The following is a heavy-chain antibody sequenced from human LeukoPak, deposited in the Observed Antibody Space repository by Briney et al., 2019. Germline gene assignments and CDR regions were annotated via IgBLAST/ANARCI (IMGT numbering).Heavy chain of an antibody. D-gene: IGHD3-10*01. CDR2: MNPDSGKK. CDR3: AKYKGGDYIDSGKRYYLDH. V-gene: IGHV1-8*01. J-gene: IGHJ4*02. Sequence: ASVKVSCKASGYMFTSYDINWVRQATGQGLEWMGWMNPDSGKKGQAQKFQGRITMTRNTSISTAYMELSSLGPEDTAVYYCAKYKGGDYIDSGKRYYLDHWGQGTPVTVFS. CDR1: GYMFTSYD.